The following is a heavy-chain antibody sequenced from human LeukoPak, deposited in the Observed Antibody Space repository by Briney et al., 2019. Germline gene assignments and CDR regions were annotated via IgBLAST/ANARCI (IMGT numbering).Heavy chain of an antibody. CDR3: VRSITVGGY. V-gene: IGHV1-8*01. CDR2: MNPNSGNT. Sequence: ASVKVSCKASGYTFTSYDINWVRQATGQGLEWMGWMNPNSGNTGSAQKFQGRVTMTWNTSISTAYMELSSLRSEDTAVYYCVRSITVGGYWGQGTLVTVSS. D-gene: IGHD3-10*01. CDR1: GYTFTSYD. J-gene: IGHJ4*02.